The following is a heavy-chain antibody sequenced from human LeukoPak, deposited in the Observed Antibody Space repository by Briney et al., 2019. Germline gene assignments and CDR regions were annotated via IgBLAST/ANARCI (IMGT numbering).Heavy chain of an antibody. CDR1: GFTFSRHQ. CDR3: AKGRGWEASYYYYYMDV. Sequence: PGGSLRLSCVASGFTFSRHQMNWVRQAPGKGLEWLSYISNSGETIDYADSVKGRFTISRDNAENSLYLQMNSLRAEDTAVYYCAKGRGWEASYYYYYMDVWGKGTTVTISS. CDR2: ISNSGETI. V-gene: IGHV3-48*03. J-gene: IGHJ6*03. D-gene: IGHD1-26*01.